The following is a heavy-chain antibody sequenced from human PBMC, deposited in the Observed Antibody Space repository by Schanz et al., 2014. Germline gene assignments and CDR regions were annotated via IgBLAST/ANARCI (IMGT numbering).Heavy chain of an antibody. D-gene: IGHD3-22*01. V-gene: IGHV3-48*01. J-gene: IGHJ4*02. CDR2: ISSSSSTR. CDR1: GFAFSSYG. Sequence: EVQLLESGGGLVQPGGSLRLSCLASGFAFSSYGMSWVRQAPGKGLEWVSYISSSSSTRYYADSVKGRFTISRDNAKNSLFLQMNSLRAEDTAVYYCARPPHDSSGYYPFDYWGQGTLVTVSS. CDR3: ARPPHDSSGYYPFDY.